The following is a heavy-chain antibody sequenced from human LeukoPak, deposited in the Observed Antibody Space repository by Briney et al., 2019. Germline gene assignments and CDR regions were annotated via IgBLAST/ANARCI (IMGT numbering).Heavy chain of an antibody. Sequence: PGGSLRLSCAASGFTFSSYWMHWVRQAPGKGLEWVAVIWYDGSNKYYADSVKGRFTISRDNSKNTLYLQMNSLRAEDTAVYYCARDLFDILTGSSFYGMDVWGQGTTVTVSS. V-gene: IGHV3-33*08. J-gene: IGHJ6*02. CDR1: GFTFSSYW. CDR3: ARDLFDILTGSSFYGMDV. CDR2: IWYDGSNK. D-gene: IGHD3-9*01.